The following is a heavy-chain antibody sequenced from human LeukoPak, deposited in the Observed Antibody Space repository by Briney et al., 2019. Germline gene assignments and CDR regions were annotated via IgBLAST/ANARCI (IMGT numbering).Heavy chain of an antibody. Sequence: GGSLRLSCAASGFTFSSYSMNWVRQAPGKGLEWVSSISSSSSYIYYADSVKGRFTISRDNAKNSLYLQMNSLRAEDMALYYCAKDGMGSSWYGGHFDYWGQGTLVTVSS. D-gene: IGHD6-13*01. CDR1: GFTFSSYS. J-gene: IGHJ4*02. CDR3: AKDGMGSSWYGGHFDY. V-gene: IGHV3-21*04. CDR2: ISSSSSYI.